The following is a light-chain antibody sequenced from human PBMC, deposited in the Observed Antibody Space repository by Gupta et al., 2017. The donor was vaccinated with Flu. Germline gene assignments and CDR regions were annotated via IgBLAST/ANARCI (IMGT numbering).Light chain of an antibody. CDR1: NIGDKS. CDR3: QVWDSGSDQYV. V-gene: IGLV3-21*02. Sequence: SYVLTQPPSVSVAPGQTATITCGGNNIGDKSVHWYQQKPGQAPVLVVYDDSDRPSGIPERFSGSNPGYTATLTISRVEAGDEADYYCQVWDSGSDQYVFGTGTKVTVL. CDR2: DDS. J-gene: IGLJ1*01.